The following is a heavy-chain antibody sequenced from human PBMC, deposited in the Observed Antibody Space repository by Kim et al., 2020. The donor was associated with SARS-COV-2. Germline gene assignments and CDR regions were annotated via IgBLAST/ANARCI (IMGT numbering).Heavy chain of an antibody. Sequence: SETLSLTCTVSGYSISSGYYWGWIRQPPGKGLEWIGSIYHSGSTYYNPSLKSRVTISVDTSKNQFSLKLSSVTAADTAVYYCARKSQSGWYYYWGQGTLVTVSS. CDR3: ARKSQSGWYYY. CDR2: IYHSGST. D-gene: IGHD6-19*01. J-gene: IGHJ4*02. CDR1: GYSISSGYY. V-gene: IGHV4-38-2*02.